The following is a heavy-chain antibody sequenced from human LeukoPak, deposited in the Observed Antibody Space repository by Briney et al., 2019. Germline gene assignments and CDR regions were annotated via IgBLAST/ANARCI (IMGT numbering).Heavy chain of an antibody. J-gene: IGHJ4*02. CDR2: IYSGGGT. Sequence: PGGSLRLSCAASGLSVSTSYMTWVRQAPGKGLEWVSVIYSGGGTNYADSMKGRFRISRDNSKNTLYLQVNSLRAEDTAVYYCVGEDKYWGQGTLVTVSS. CDR1: GLSVSTSY. CDR3: VGEDKY. V-gene: IGHV3-53*01. D-gene: IGHD4-17*01.